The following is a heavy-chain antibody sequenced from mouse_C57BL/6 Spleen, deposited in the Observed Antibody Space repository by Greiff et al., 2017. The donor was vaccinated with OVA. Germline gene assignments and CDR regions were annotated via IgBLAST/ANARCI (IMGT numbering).Heavy chain of an antibody. CDR1: GYTFPDYY. CDR3: ARSGYCNYPGFDY. D-gene: IGHD2-10*02. V-gene: IGHV1-26*01. CDR2: INPNNGGT. J-gene: IGHJ2*01. Sequence: EVQLQQSGPELVKPGASVKISCKASGYTFPDYYMNWVKQSHGKSLEWIGDINPNNGGTSYNQKFKGKATLTVDKSSSTAYMELRSLTSEDSAVYYGARSGYCNYPGFDYWGQGTTLTVSA.